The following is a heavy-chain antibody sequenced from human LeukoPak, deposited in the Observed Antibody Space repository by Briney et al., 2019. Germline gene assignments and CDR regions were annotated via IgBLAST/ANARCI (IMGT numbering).Heavy chain of an antibody. D-gene: IGHD6-13*01. CDR3: ARNPGWRGIAAAYYYYYGMDV. CDR1: GFTFSSYS. V-gene: IGHV3-21*01. CDR2: ISSSSSYI. Sequence: GGSLRLSCAASGFTFSSYSMNCSPSAPTKGRVYGSSISSSSSYIYYADSVKGRFTISRDNAKNSLYLQMNSLRAEDTAVYYCARNPGWRGIAAAYYYYYGMDVWGQGTTVTISS. J-gene: IGHJ6*02.